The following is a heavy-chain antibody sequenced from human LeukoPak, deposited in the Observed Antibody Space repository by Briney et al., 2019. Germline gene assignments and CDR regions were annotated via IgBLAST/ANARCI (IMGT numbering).Heavy chain of an antibody. CDR1: GGSISSYY. J-gene: IGHJ4*02. CDR3: ARHGHYYDTGGYYSIPDF. V-gene: IGHV4-59*08. CDR2: IYYSGST. D-gene: IGHD3-22*01. Sequence: KASETLSLTCTVSGGSISSYYWSWIRQPPGKGLEWLGYIYYSGSTNYNPSLKSRVTISVDTSKNQISLKLSSVTAADTAVYYCARHGHYYDTGGYYSIPDFWGQGTLVTVSS.